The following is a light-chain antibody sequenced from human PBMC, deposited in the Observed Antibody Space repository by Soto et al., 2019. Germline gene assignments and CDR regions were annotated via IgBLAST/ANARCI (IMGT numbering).Light chain of an antibody. CDR1: QDIRDE. CDR2: AAS. CDR3: LQDYGYPRT. Sequence: GDRVPITCRASQDIRDEVGWYQQKPGKAPKLLISAASNLQSGVPSRFSGSGSATDFTLTISSLQPEDFATYYCLQDYGYPRTFGQGTKVESK. V-gene: IGKV1-6*01. J-gene: IGKJ1*01.